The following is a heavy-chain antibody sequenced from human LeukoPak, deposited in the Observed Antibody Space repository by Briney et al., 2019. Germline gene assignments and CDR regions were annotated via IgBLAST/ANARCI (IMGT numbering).Heavy chain of an antibody. J-gene: IGHJ4*02. Sequence: PSETLSLTCAVYGGSFSGYYWSWIRQPPGKGLEWIGEINHSGSTNYNPSLKSRVTISVDTSKNQFSLKLSSVTAADTAVYYCARPRAPTRYCSGGSCPFDYWGQGTLVTVSP. V-gene: IGHV4-34*01. CDR3: ARPRAPTRYCSGGSCPFDY. CDR1: GGSFSGYY. D-gene: IGHD2-15*01. CDR2: INHSGST.